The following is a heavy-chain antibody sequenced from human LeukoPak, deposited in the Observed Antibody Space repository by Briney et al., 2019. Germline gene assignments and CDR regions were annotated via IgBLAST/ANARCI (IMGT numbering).Heavy chain of an antibody. CDR1: GFTFSSYA. Sequence: GGSLRLSCAASGFTFSSYAMSWVRQAPGKGLEWVSAISGSGSSTYYADSVKGRFTISRDNSKNTLYLQMNSLRAEDTAVYYCANKIPTRIAAAEPPFDYWGQGTLVTVSS. V-gene: IGHV3-23*01. CDR3: ANKIPTRIAAAEPPFDY. CDR2: ISGSGSST. J-gene: IGHJ4*02. D-gene: IGHD6-13*01.